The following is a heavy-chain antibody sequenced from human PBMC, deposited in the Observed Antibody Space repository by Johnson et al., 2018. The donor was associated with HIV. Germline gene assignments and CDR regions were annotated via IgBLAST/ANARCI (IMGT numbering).Heavy chain of an antibody. CDR3: ARDRYCSGGVCDAFDI. D-gene: IGHD2-8*02. CDR2: ISYDANNE. J-gene: IGHJ3*02. V-gene: IGHV3-30*04. CDR1: GFTFSSYA. Sequence: QVQLVESGGGVVQPGTSLRLSCAASGFTFSSYAVHWVRQAPGKGLEWVALISYDANNEYYADSVRGRFTISRDNSKNTLYLQMNSLRAEDTAVYYCARDRYCSGGVCDAFDIWGQGTMVAVSS.